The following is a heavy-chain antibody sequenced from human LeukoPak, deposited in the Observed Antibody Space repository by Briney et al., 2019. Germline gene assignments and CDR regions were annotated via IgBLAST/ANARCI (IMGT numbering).Heavy chain of an antibody. CDR1: GGSISSYY. D-gene: IGHD6-13*01. V-gene: IGHV4-4*07. Sequence: TSETLSLTCTVSGGSISSYYWSWIRQPAGKGLEWIGRIYTSGSTNYNPSLKSRVTMSVDTSKNQFSLKLSSVTAADTAVYYCAKGYGGGSSHYFDYWGQGTLVTVSS. CDR2: IYTSGST. CDR3: AKGYGGGSSHYFDY. J-gene: IGHJ4*02.